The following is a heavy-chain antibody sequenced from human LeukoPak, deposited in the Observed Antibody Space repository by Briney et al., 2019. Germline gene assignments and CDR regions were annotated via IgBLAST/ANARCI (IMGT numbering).Heavy chain of an antibody. D-gene: IGHD6-13*01. CDR2: IIPIFGTA. CDR3: ARDTAAAAFDY. Sequence: SVKVSCKASGGTFSSYAISWVRQAPGQGLEWMGRIIPIFGTANYAQKFQGRVTITTDESTSTAYVELSSLRSEDTAVYYCARDTAAAAFDYWGQGTLVTVSS. CDR1: GGTFSSYA. J-gene: IGHJ4*02. V-gene: IGHV1-69*05.